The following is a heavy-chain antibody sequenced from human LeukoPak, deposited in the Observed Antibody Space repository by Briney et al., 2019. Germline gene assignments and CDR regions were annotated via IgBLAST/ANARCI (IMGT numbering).Heavy chain of an antibody. D-gene: IGHD3-16*02. CDR3: ARATPLMITFGGVIVSGTSYYYYGMDV. CDR1: GGTFSSYA. J-gene: IGHJ6*04. V-gene: IGHV1-69*06. Sequence: ASVKLSCKASGGTFSSYAISWVRQAPGQGLEWMGGFIPIFGTANYAQKFQGRVTITADKSTSTAYMELSSLRSEDTAVYYCARATPLMITFGGVIVSGTSYYYYGMDVWGKGTTVTVSS. CDR2: FIPIFGTA.